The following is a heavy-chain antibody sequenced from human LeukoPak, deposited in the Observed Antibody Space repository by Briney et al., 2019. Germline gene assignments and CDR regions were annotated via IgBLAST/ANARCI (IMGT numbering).Heavy chain of an antibody. Sequence: GGSLRLSCTASGFTFASYAMHWVRQAPGKGLEWVATISYDGVDKNYADSVKGRFTISRDNPKNTLYLQMNSLRSEDTAVFYCASGNDYSIRGRVEWGQEPCSPSPQ. CDR1: GFTFASYA. CDR3: ASGNDYSIRGRVE. D-gene: IGHD6-13*01. V-gene: IGHV3-30-3*01. CDR2: ISYDGVDK. J-gene: IGHJ4*02.